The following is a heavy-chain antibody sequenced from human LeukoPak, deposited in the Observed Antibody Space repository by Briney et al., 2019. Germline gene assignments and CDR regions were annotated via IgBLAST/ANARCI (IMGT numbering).Heavy chain of an antibody. V-gene: IGHV4-39*07. CDR3: ARSISTSRYSGSYYDDAFDI. Sequence: PSETLSLTCTVSGGSISSSSYYWGWIRQPPGKGLEWIGSIYYSGSTYYNPSLKSRVTISVDTSKNQFSLKLSSVTAADTAVYYCARSISTSRYSGSYYDDAFDIWGQGTMVTVSS. D-gene: IGHD1-26*01. CDR2: IYYSGST. J-gene: IGHJ3*02. CDR1: GGSISSSSYY.